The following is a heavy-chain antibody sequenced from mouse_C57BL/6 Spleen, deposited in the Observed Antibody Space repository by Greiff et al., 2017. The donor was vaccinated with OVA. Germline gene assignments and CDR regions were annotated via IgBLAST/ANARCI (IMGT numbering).Heavy chain of an antibody. CDR2: ILPGSGST. V-gene: IGHV1-9*01. CDR3: ARKGLGSWYFDV. Sequence: VQLQQSGAELMKPGASVKLSCKATGYTFTGYWIEWVKQRPGHGLEWIGEILPGSGSTNDNEKFKGKATFTADTSSNTAYMQLSSLTTEDSAIYYCARKGLGSWYFDVWGTGTTVTVSS. D-gene: IGHD4-1*01. CDR1: GYTFTGYW. J-gene: IGHJ1*03.